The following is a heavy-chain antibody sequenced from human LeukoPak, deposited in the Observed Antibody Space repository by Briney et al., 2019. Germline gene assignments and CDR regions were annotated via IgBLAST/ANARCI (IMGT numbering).Heavy chain of an antibody. D-gene: IGHD2-21*01. V-gene: IGHV1-2*02. CDR3: ATWTLRPGILWWADAFDI. CDR2: INPNSGGT. CDR1: GYTFTGSY. J-gene: IGHJ3*02. Sequence: ASVKVSCKASGYTFTGSYMHWVRQAPGQGLEWMGWINPNSGGTNYAQKFQGRVTMTRDTSISTAYMELSRLSSDDTAVYYCATWTLRPGILWWADAFDIWGQGTMVTVSS.